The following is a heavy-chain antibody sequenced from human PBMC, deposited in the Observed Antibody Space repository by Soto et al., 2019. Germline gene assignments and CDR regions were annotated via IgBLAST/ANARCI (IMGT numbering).Heavy chain of an antibody. CDR2: INQSGFT. CDR3: ARFPFDRSSWTNPRYFDY. V-gene: IGHV4-34*01. CDR1: GGSFSGYY. J-gene: IGHJ4*02. Sequence: QVKLQQWGAGLLRPAETLSLTCAVYGGSFSGYYWTWIRQPPGKGLEWIGEINQSGFTSYNPSLESRVTMSVDTSKNQFSLRLSSVTAADTAVYYCARFPFDRSSWTNPRYFDYWGQGTLVTVSS. D-gene: IGHD6-13*01.